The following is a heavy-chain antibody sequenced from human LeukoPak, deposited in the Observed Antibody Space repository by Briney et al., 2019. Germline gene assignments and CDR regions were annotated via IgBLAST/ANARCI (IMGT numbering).Heavy chain of an antibody. Sequence: ASVKVSCKASGYIITGYYLHWVRQAPGQGLEWMGRINPNSGGTDYAQIFRGRVTMTRDTSINTAYMELNRLTSDDTAVYFCARGQLVGAGGRWFDPRGQGTLVTVSS. V-gene: IGHV1-2*06. J-gene: IGHJ5*02. CDR3: ARGQLVGAGGRWFDP. CDR2: INPNSGGT. D-gene: IGHD1-1*01. CDR1: GYIITGYY.